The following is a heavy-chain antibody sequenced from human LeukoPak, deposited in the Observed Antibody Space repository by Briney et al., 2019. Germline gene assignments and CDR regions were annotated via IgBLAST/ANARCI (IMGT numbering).Heavy chain of an antibody. D-gene: IGHD5-24*01. CDR2: INTDGRTT. Sequence: GGSLRLPCAASGFSFSSYWMNWVRQTPGKGLVWVAHINTDGRTTTYADSVKGRFTVSRDNAKNTLYLEMNRLRAEDTAVYYCARDNAYMLDYWGQGTQVTVSS. V-gene: IGHV3-74*03. J-gene: IGHJ4*02. CDR3: ARDNAYMLDY. CDR1: GFSFSSYW.